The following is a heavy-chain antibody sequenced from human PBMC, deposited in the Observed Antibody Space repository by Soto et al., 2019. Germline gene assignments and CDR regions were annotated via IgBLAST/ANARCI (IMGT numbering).Heavy chain of an antibody. CDR1: GGSISSYY. J-gene: IGHJ5*02. V-gene: IGHV4-4*07. CDR3: ARDPPYYYDSSGYYFGWFDP. Sequence: QVQLQESGPGLVKPSETLSLTCTVSGGSISSYYWSWIRQPAGKGLEWIGRIYTSGSTNYNPSLKGPVTMSVAPPKNQFPLKLTSVTAAATAVYYCARDPPYYYDSSGYYFGWFDPWGQGTLVTVSS. CDR2: IYTSGST. D-gene: IGHD3-22*01.